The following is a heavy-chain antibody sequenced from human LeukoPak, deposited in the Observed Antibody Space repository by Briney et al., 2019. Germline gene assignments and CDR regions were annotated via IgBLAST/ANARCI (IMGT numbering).Heavy chain of an antibody. D-gene: IGHD5-24*01. CDR1: GFTVSSNY. CDR2: IYGGGNI. V-gene: IGHV3-53*01. Sequence: GGSLRLSCAASGFTVSSNYVNWVRQAPGKGLEWVSVIYGGGNIYYADSVKGRFTISRDNSKNTLYLQMNSLRAEDTAVYYCARGAGYNYPYYFDYWGQGTLVTVSS. CDR3: ARGAGYNYPYYFDY. J-gene: IGHJ4*02.